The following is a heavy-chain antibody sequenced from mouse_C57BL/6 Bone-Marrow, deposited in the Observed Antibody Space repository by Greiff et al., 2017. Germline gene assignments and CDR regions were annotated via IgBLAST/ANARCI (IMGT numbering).Heavy chain of an antibody. CDR1: GFTFSDFY. Sequence: EVKVVESGGGLVQSGRSLRLSCATSGFTFSDFYMEWVRQAPGKGLEWIAASRNKANDYTTEYSASVKGRFIVSRDTSQSILYLQMNALRAEDTAIYYCARDAVDDYYAMDYWGQGTSVTVSS. CDR2: SRNKANDYTT. J-gene: IGHJ4*01. CDR3: ARDAVDDYYAMDY. D-gene: IGHD2-3*01. V-gene: IGHV7-1*01.